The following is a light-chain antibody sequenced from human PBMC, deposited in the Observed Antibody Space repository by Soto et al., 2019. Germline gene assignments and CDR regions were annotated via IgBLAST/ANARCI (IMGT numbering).Light chain of an antibody. V-gene: IGLV2-8*01. CDR1: SSDVGGYKY. J-gene: IGLJ2*01. Sequence: QSALTQPPSASGSXXXXXTXSCTGTSSDVGGYKYVSWYQQHPGKAPKLMIYEVSKRPSGVPDRFSGSKSGNTASLTVSGLQAEDEADYYCSSYAGSNNLGVFGGGTKVTVL. CDR2: EVS. CDR3: SSYAGSNNLGV.